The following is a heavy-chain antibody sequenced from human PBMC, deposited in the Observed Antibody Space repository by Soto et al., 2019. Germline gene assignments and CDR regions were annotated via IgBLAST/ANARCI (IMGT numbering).Heavy chain of an antibody. CDR3: AKDRCYVTVTTCYFDY. CDR2: ISGSGGST. V-gene: IGHV3-23*01. CDR1: GFTFSSFA. Sequence: PGGSLRLSCAASGFTFSSFAMSWVPQASGKGLEWVSAISGSGGSTYYADSVKGRFTISRDKSKNTLYLQMNSLRAEDTAVYYCAKDRCYVTVTTCYFDYWGQGTLVTVSS. J-gene: IGHJ4*02. D-gene: IGHD4-17*01.